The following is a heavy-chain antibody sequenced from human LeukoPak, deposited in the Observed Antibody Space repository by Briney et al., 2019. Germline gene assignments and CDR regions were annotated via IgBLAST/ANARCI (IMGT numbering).Heavy chain of an antibody. V-gene: IGHV3-30*18. Sequence: PGGSLRLSCAASGFTFSSYGMHWVRQAPGKGLEWVAGISYDGSNKYYADSVKGRFTISRDNSKKTLYLQMNNLRAEDTAVYYWAKERGFWSGQYARTPRDYWGQRALVTVSS. CDR3: AKERGFWSGQYARTPRDY. J-gene: IGHJ4*02. D-gene: IGHD3-3*01. CDR2: ISYDGSNK. CDR1: GFTFSSYG.